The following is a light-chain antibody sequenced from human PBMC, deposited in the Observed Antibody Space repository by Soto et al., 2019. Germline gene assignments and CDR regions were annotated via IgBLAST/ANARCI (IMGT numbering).Light chain of an antibody. CDR2: GAS. V-gene: IGKV1-33*01. CDR1: QDITNY. Sequence: IQMTQSPSSLSASVVDRFTITFQASQDITNYLNWYQQKPGKAPNLLIYGASNLETGVPSRFSGGGSGTDFTFTISSLQAEDIGTYFCQQYDSVFTFGQGTRLEIK. J-gene: IGKJ5*01. CDR3: QQYDSVFT.